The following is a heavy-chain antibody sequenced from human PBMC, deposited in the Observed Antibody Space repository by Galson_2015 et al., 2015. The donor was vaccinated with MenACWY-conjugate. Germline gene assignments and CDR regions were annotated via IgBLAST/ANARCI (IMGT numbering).Heavy chain of an antibody. Sequence: SVKVSCKASGYTFTTYYMHWVRQAPGQGLEWMGIIRPSGDDGTTYAQNFQVRVTMTRDTSISTAYMDLSSLRSDDTAVYYCTRDRHPPSAPFDYWGQGTLVTVSS. D-gene: IGHD2-2*01. CDR3: TRDRHPPSAPFDY. CDR2: IRPSGDDGT. CDR1: GYTFTTYY. V-gene: IGHV1-46*01. J-gene: IGHJ4*02.